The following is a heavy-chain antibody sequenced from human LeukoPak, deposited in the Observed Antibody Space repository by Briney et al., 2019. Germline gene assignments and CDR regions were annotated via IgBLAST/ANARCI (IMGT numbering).Heavy chain of an antibody. J-gene: IGHJ4*02. V-gene: IGHV1-24*01. Sequence: ASVKVSCKVSGYTLTELSMHWVRQAPGKGLEWMGGFDPEDGETIYAQKFQGRVTMTEDTSTDTAYMELSSLRSEDTAVYYCATGGGSGSYCVWDRTYYFDYWGQGTLVTVSS. CDR3: ATGGGSGSYCVWDRTYYFDY. CDR1: GYTLTELS. D-gene: IGHD1-26*01. CDR2: FDPEDGET.